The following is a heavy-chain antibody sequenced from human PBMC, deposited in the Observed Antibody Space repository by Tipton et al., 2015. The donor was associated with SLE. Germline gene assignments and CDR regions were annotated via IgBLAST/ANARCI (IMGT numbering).Heavy chain of an antibody. D-gene: IGHD6-13*01. V-gene: IGHV4-34*01. CDR2: INHSGST. CDR3: ARGATSSWDY. CDR1: GGSFSGYY. J-gene: IGHJ4*02. Sequence: LRLSCAVYGGSFSGYYWSWIRQPPGKGLEWIGEINHSGSTNYNPSLKSRVTISVDTSKNQFSLKLSSVTAADTAVYYCARGATSSWDYWGQGTLVTVSS.